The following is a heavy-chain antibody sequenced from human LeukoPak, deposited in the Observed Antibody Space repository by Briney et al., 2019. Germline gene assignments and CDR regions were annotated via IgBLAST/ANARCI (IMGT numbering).Heavy chain of an antibody. CDR1: GFTFSGYR. J-gene: IGHJ6*02. Sequence: GGSLRLSCAASGFTFSGYRMTWVRQAPGKGLEWVASINHNGNVNYYVDSVKGRFTISRDNAKNSLYLQMSNLRAEDTAVYFCARGGGLDVWGQGATVTVSS. CDR3: ARGGGLDV. V-gene: IGHV3-7*03. CDR2: INHNGNVN. D-gene: IGHD3-16*01.